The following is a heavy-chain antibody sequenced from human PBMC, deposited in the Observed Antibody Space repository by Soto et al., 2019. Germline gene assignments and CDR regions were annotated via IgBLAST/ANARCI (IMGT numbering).Heavy chain of an antibody. CDR1: GFTFSTYT. Sequence: GGSLRLSCAASGFTFSTYTMNWVRQAPGKGLEWVAGIFPGGSTYYANSVKGRFTISRDHSQSSVFLQMSSLRDEDTAVYYCARFSSGWYKLDLWYFDYWGQGTLVTVSS. D-gene: IGHD6-19*01. J-gene: IGHJ4*02. CDR3: ARFSSGWYKLDLWYFDY. CDR2: IFPGGST. V-gene: IGHV3-23*03.